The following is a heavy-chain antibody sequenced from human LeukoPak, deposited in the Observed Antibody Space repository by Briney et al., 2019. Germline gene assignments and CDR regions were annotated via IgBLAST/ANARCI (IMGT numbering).Heavy chain of an antibody. J-gene: IGHJ5*02. Sequence: GGSLRLSCAASGFTFSSYGMHWVRQAPGKGLEWAAVISYDGSNKYYADSVKGRFTISRDNSKNTLYLQMNSLRAEDTAVYYCAKDYNEYYYGSGSPPFPFDPWGQGTLVTVSS. CDR3: AKDYNEYYYGSGSPPFPFDP. V-gene: IGHV3-30*18. D-gene: IGHD3-10*01. CDR1: GFTFSSYG. CDR2: ISYDGSNK.